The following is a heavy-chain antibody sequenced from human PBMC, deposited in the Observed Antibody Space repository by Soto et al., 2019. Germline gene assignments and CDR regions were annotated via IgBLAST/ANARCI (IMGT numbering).Heavy chain of an antibody. CDR1: GGTFRTYA. V-gene: IGHV1-69*12. CDR2: IIPIFGTA. Sequence: QVQLVQSGAEVKKPGSSVKVSCKSSGGTFRTYAISWVRQAPGQGLEWMGGIIPIFGTANYAQKFQGRVTITADESTTTAYMEVISLRSEDTAVYYCARDEMVVATGSRTWHYYYGMDVWGQGTTVTVSS. J-gene: IGHJ6*02. CDR3: ARDEMVVATGSRTWHYYYGMDV. D-gene: IGHD2-15*01.